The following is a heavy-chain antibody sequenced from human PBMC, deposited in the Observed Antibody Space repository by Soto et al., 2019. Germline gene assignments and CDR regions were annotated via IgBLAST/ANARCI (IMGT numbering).Heavy chain of an antibody. J-gene: IGHJ4*02. CDR3: ARDRRYFDWAHPKYDY. CDR1: GFTFSSYW. D-gene: IGHD3-9*01. Sequence: GSLRLSCAASGFTFSSYWMSWVRQAPGKGLEWVANIKQDGSEKYYVDSVKGRFTISRDNAKNSLYLQMNSLRAEDTAVYYCARDRRYFDWAHPKYDYWGQGTLVTVSS. CDR2: IKQDGSEK. V-gene: IGHV3-7*01.